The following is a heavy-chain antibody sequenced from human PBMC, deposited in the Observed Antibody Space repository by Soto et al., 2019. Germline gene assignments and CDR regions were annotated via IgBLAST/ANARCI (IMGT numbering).Heavy chain of an antibody. CDR2: MNPNSGNT. V-gene: IGHV1-8*01. J-gene: IGHJ4*01. CDR1: GYTFTNYD. Sequence: ASVKVSCKASGYTFTNYDINWVRQTSGQGLEWMGWMNPNSGNTGYAQKFQGRVTMTSDTSISTAYMELTSLRSEDTAVYYCARRLAAAGYLPDYWGRGTLVTVS. CDR3: ARRLAAAGYLPDY. D-gene: IGHD6-13*01.